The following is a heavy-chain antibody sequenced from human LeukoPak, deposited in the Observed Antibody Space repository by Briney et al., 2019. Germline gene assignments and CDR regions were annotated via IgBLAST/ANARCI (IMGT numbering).Heavy chain of an antibody. D-gene: IGHD6-19*01. CDR1: GGTFSSYA. CDR3: ARGKQWLVT. V-gene: IGHV1-69*04. Sequence: SVKVSCKASGGTFSSYAIIWVRQAPGQGLEWMGRIIPILGIANYAQKFQGRVTMTRNTSISTAYMELSSLRSEDTAVYYCARGKQWLVTWGQGTLVTVSS. CDR2: IIPILGIA. J-gene: IGHJ5*02.